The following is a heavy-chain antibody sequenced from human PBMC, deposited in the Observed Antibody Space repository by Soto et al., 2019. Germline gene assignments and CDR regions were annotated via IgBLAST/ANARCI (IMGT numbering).Heavy chain of an antibody. V-gene: IGHV4-39*01. CDR1: GGSISSSSYY. J-gene: IGHJ4*02. Sequence: SETLSLTCTVSGGSISSSSYYWGWIRQPPGKGLEWIGSIYYSGSTYYNPSLKSRVTISVDTSKNQFSLKLSSVTAADTTVYYCARRDYYDSSGYFGYFDYWGQGTLVTVSS. CDR3: ARRDYYDSSGYFGYFDY. D-gene: IGHD3-22*01. CDR2: IYYSGST.